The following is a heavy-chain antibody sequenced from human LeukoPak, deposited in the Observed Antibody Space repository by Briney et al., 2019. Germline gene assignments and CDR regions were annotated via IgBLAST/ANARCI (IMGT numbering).Heavy chain of an antibody. CDR1: GYSFTDYY. V-gene: IGHV1-2*02. Sequence: ASVKVSCKTSGYSFTDYYMHWVRQAPGQGLEWMGWINPNSGGTSSAQKFQGRVTMTRDTSISTVYMEVSWLTSDDTAIYYCARADRLRGGPYLIGPWGQGTLVTVSS. D-gene: IGHD2-21*01. CDR3: ARADRLRGGPYLIGP. CDR2: INPNSGGT. J-gene: IGHJ5*02.